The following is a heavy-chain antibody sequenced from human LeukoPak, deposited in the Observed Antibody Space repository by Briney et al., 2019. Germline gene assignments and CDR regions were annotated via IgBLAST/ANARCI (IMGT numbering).Heavy chain of an antibody. CDR3: ASETYYDIGLPTFDY. CDR1: GFTFSSYS. J-gene: IGHJ4*02. CDR2: ISSSSSYI. V-gene: IGHV3-21*01. D-gene: IGHD3-9*01. Sequence: KPGGPLRLSCAASGFTFSSYSMNWVRQAPGKGLEWVSSISSSSSYIYYADSVKGRFTISRDNAKNSLYLQMNSLRAEDTAVYNCASETYYDIGLPTFDYWGQGTLVTVSS.